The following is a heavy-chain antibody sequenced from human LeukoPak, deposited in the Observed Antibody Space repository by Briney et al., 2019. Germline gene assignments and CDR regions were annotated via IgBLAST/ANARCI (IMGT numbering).Heavy chain of an antibody. CDR3: ARSPVLNYYDSSGYYYYYYYMDV. Sequence: GGSLRLSCAASGFTFSGYWMTWVRQAPGKGLEWVANIKQDGSEAYYVDSVKGRFTVSRDNAKNSLYLQMNTLRVEDTAVYYCARSPVLNYYDSSGYYYYYYYMDVWGKGTTVTVSS. CDR2: IKQDGSEA. V-gene: IGHV3-7*01. D-gene: IGHD3-22*01. CDR1: GFTFSGYW. J-gene: IGHJ6*03.